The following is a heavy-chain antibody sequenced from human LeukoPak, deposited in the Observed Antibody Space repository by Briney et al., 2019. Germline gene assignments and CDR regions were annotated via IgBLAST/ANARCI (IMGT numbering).Heavy chain of an antibody. CDR2: IYHSGST. J-gene: IGHJ4*02. CDR1: GGSISSGGYS. D-gene: IGHD3-10*01. V-gene: IGHV4-30-2*02. CDR3: ARGPPFLYGSGSYYFDY. Sequence: SETLSLTCAVSGGSISSGGYSWSWIRQPPGKGLEWIGYIYHSGSTYYNPSLKSRVTISVDRSKNQFSLKLSSVTAADTAVYYCARGPPFLYGSGSYYFDYWGQGTLVTVSS.